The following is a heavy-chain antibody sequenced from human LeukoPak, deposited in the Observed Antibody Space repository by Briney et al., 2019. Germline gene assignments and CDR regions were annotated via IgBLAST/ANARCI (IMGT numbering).Heavy chain of an antibody. V-gene: IGHV4-61*02. CDR3: ARDREAPYDFWSGYLGGGNWFDP. J-gene: IGHJ5*02. CDR1: GGSISSGSYY. Sequence: PSQTLSLTCTVSGGSISSGSYYWSWIRQPAGKGLEWTGRIYTSGSTNYNPSLKSRVTISVDTSKNQFSLKLSSVTAADTAVYYCARDREAPYDFWSGYLGGGNWFDPWGQGTLVTVSS. D-gene: IGHD3-3*01. CDR2: IYTSGST.